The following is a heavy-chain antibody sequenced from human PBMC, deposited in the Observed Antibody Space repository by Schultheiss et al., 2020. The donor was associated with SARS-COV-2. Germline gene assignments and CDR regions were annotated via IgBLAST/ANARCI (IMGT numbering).Heavy chain of an antibody. D-gene: IGHD6-6*01. CDR2: IIPILGIA. CDR1: GGTFSSYA. V-gene: IGHV1-69*04. Sequence: SVKVSCKASGGTFSSYAISWVRQAPGQGLEWMGRIIPILGIANYAQKFQGRVTITADESTSTAYMELSSLRSEDTALYYCARVGYSSSSDLIPSRFDPWGQGTLVTVSS. J-gene: IGHJ5*02. CDR3: ARVGYSSSSDLIPSRFDP.